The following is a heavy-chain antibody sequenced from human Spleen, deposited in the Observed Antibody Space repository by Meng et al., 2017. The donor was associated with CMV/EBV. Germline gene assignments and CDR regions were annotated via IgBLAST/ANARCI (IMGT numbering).Heavy chain of an antibody. Sequence: GESLKISCAASGFTFSSYDMNWVRQATGKGLEWVSYISSSSRTIYYADSVKGRFTISRDNAKNSLYLQMNSLRAEDTAVYYCAREDSYYFDYWGQGTLVTVSS. CDR1: GFTFSSYD. J-gene: IGHJ4*02. V-gene: IGHV3-48*03. D-gene: IGHD6-6*01. CDR3: AREDSYYFDY. CDR2: ISSSSRTI.